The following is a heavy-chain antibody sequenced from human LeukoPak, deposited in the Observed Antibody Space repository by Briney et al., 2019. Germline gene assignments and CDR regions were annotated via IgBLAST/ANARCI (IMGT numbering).Heavy chain of an antibody. CDR2: ISGSGGST. Sequence: PRGSLRLSCAASGFTFSSYAMSWVRQAPGKGLEWVSAISGSGGSTYYADSMKGRFTISRDNSKNTLYLQMNSLRAEDTAVYYCAKGGIVATFNWGQGTLVTVSS. J-gene: IGHJ4*02. CDR1: GFTFSSYA. V-gene: IGHV3-23*01. CDR3: AKGGIVATFN. D-gene: IGHD5-12*01.